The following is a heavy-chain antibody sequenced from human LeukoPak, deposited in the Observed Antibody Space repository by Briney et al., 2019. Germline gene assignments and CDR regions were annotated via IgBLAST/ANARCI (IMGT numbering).Heavy chain of an antibody. D-gene: IGHD6-19*01. Sequence: SETLSLTCTVSGGSISSYYWSWIRQPPGKGLEWIGYIYYSGSTNYNPSLKSRVTISVDTSKNQFSLKLSSVTAADTAVYYCARERCPYSSGCGYGMDVWGQGTTVTVSS. CDR3: ARERCPYSSGCGYGMDV. CDR1: GGSISSYY. J-gene: IGHJ6*02. V-gene: IGHV4-59*01. CDR2: IYYSGST.